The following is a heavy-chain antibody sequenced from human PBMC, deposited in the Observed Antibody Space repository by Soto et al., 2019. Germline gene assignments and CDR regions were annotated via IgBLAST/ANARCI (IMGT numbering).Heavy chain of an antibody. CDR3: ARVATIDPYLDY. V-gene: IGHV4-31*03. CDR1: GGSISSGGYY. Sequence: QVQLQESGPGLVKPSQTLSLTCTVSGGSISSGGYYWSWLRQHPGKGLEWIGYIYYRGSTYYNLYLKSRVTRSVDTSKSQFCLKLSSVTAADTAVYYCARVATIDPYLDYWGQGTLVTVSS. CDR2: IYYRGST. D-gene: IGHD5-12*01. J-gene: IGHJ4*02.